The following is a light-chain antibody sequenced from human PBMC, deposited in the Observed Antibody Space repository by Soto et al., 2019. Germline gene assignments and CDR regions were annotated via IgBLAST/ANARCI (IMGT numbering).Light chain of an antibody. Sequence: QSALTQPRSVSGSPGQAVTISCTGTNSDVGNYNFVSWYQHHPGKAPKLMIYDVTKRPSGVPDRFSGSKSGNTASLTISGLQPEDEADYYCCTYAGNFHQFGGGTKLTVL. J-gene: IGLJ3*02. CDR1: NSDVGNYNF. CDR3: CTYAGNFHQ. V-gene: IGLV2-11*01. CDR2: DVT.